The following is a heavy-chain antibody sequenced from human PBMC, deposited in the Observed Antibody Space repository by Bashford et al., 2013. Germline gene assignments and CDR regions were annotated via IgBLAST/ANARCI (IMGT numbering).Heavy chain of an antibody. Sequence: WVRQAPGQGLEWMGIINPSGGSTSYAQKFQGRVTMTRDTSTSTVYMELSSLRSEDTAVYYCARNYYGSGSRIDYWGQGTLVTVSS. V-gene: IGHV1-46*01. CDR2: INPSGGST. D-gene: IGHD3-10*01. J-gene: IGHJ4*02. CDR3: ARNYYGSGSRIDY.